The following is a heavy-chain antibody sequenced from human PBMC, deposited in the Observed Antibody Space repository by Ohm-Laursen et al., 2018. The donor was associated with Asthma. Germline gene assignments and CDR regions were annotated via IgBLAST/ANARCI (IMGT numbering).Heavy chain of an antibody. CDR3: ARVPNGEFSWFDP. V-gene: IGHV4-61*08. CDR1: GGSISSGGYC. Sequence: SETLSLTCTVSGGSISSGGYCWSWIRQHPGKGLEWIGYIYYSGSTNYNPSLKSRVTISVDTSKNQFSLKLSSVTAADTAVYYCARVPNGEFSWFDPWGQGTLVTVSS. J-gene: IGHJ5*02. CDR2: IYYSGST.